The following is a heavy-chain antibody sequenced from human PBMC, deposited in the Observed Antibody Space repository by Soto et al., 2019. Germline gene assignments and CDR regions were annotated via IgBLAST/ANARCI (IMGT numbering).Heavy chain of an antibody. Sequence: QITLKESGPTLVKPTQTLTLTCMFSGFSLTTSGAAVAWIRQSPGKALEGLALIYWDGDKRYNPSLKSRLTITKDTSKNQVVLTMTNMDPVDTGAYYCAHRPVVVGAYYFDYWGQGTLVTVSS. CDR2: IYWDGDK. V-gene: IGHV2-5*02. CDR3: AHRPVVVGAYYFDY. J-gene: IGHJ4*02. CDR1: GFSLTTSGAA. D-gene: IGHD2-21*01.